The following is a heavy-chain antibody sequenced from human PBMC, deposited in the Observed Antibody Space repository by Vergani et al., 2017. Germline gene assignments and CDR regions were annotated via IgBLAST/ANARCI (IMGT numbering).Heavy chain of an antibody. CDR1: GYTFTSYG. CDR2: ISAYNGNT. Sequence: QVQLVQSGAEVKKPGASVKVSCKASGYTFTSYGISWVRQAPGQGLEWMGWISAYNGNTNYAQKLQGRVTMTTDTSTSTDCMELRSLRSDDTAVYYCAGDRDQGYYGSGSYYNDDAFDIWGQGTMVTVSS. CDR3: AGDRDQGYYGSGSYYNDDAFDI. D-gene: IGHD3-10*01. V-gene: IGHV1-18*01. J-gene: IGHJ3*02.